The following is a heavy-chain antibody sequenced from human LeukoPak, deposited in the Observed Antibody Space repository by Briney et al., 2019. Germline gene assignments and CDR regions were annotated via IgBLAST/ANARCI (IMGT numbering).Heavy chain of an antibody. V-gene: IGHV3-30*02. Sequence: PGGSLRLSCAASGFTVSSNYMSWVRQAPGKGLEWVAFIRYDGSNKYYADSVKGRFTISRDNSKNTLYLQMNSLRAEDTAVYYCANQAPGQKRWLQTWSPYYYYYMDVWGKGTTVTISS. CDR2: IRYDGSNK. J-gene: IGHJ6*03. CDR3: ANQAPGQKRWLQTWSPYYYYYMDV. CDR1: GFTVSSNY. D-gene: IGHD5-24*01.